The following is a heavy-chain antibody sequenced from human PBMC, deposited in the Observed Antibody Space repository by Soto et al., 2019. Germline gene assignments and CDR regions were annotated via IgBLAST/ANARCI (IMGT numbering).Heavy chain of an antibody. Sequence: QVQLQESGPGLVKPSQTLSLTCTVSGGPITNYWSWIRQHPGKGLEWIGYIYDSGSTYYNPSLKSRVTMSLDTSKKQLSLKLTSVTAADTAVYYCARVNLDYVTGMDVWGHGTTVTVSS. J-gene: IGHJ6*02. CDR1: GGPITNY. D-gene: IGHD4-17*01. CDR3: ARVNLDYVTGMDV. CDR2: IYDSGST. V-gene: IGHV4-31*03.